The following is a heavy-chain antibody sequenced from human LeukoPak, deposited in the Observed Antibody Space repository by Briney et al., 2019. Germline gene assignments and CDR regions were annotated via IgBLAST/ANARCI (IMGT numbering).Heavy chain of an antibody. CDR2: IYYSGST. J-gene: IGHJ5*02. CDR1: GDSISSGDYY. V-gene: IGHV4-61*10. D-gene: IGHD3-9*01. CDR3: ARDYDVLTAYPPTQLFDP. Sequence: SETLSLTCTVSGDSISSGDYYWSWIRQPAGKGLEWIGYIYYSGSTNYNPSLKSRVTISVDTSKNQFSLKLNSVTAADTAVYYCARDYDVLTAYPPTQLFDPWGQGTLVTVSS.